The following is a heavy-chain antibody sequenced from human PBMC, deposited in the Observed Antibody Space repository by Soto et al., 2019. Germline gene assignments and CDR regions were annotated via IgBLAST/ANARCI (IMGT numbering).Heavy chain of an antibody. J-gene: IGHJ4*02. Sequence: QVQLVESGGGVVQPGTSLRLSCAAAGFIFRSYGVHWVRQAPGKGLEWVAVISHDGSNAYYADAVNGRFTISRDNAKNTVYLQMNSLRAEDTAVYYCARGLYDSGSFYFDFWGQGTLVTVSS. CDR3: ARGLYDSGSFYFDF. CDR2: ISHDGSNA. CDR1: GFIFRSYG. V-gene: IGHV3-30*03. D-gene: IGHD3-10*01.